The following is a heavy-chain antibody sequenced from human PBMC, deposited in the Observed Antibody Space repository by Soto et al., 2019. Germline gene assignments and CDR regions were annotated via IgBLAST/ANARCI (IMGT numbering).Heavy chain of an antibody. CDR1: GFTFSDEN. CDR2: ISGGGSYI. Sequence: LRLYCSASGFTFSDENMSWVRQVPGKGLEWVSGISGGGSYIFYADSVQGRFSISRDNPKNSLFLEMNSLRVEDTAVYYCARDSDCHSTSCFFPPHVWGQGTTVTVSS. CDR3: ARDSDCHSTSCFFPPHV. V-gene: IGHV3-21*06. J-gene: IGHJ6*02. D-gene: IGHD2-2*01.